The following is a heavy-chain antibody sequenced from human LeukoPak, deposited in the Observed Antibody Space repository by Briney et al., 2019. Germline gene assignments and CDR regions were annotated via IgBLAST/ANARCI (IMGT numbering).Heavy chain of an antibody. CDR2: ISTSGST. Sequence: SQTLSLTCTVSGGSISSGSYYWSWIRQPAGKGLEWIGRISTSGSTNYNPSLKSRVTMSVDTSKNQFSLKLSSVTAADTAVYYCARVPELGQQLVDAFDIWGQGTMVTVSS. CDR3: ARVPELGQQLVDAFDI. CDR1: GGSISSGSYY. V-gene: IGHV4-61*02. D-gene: IGHD6-13*01. J-gene: IGHJ3*02.